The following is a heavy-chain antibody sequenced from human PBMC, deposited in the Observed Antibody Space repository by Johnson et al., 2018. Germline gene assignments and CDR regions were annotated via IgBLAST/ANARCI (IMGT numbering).Heavy chain of an antibody. J-gene: IGHJ6*03. CDR1: GGSFSGYY. D-gene: IGHD5-18*01. Sequence: QVQLQQWGAGLLKPSETLSLTCAVYGGSFSGYYWSWIRQPPGKGLEWIGEINHSGSTNYNPSLKSRVTISVDTSQNQFSLKLCSVTAADTAVYYCARGEETDMVTNYSYYYMDVWGKGTTVTVSS. CDR2: INHSGST. V-gene: IGHV4-34*01. CDR3: ARGEETDMVTNYSYYYMDV.